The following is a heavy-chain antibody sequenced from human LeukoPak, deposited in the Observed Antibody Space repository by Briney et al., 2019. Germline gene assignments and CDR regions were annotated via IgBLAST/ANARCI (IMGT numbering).Heavy chain of an antibody. D-gene: IGHD3-3*01. J-gene: IGHJ5*02. V-gene: IGHV1-2*02. CDR1: GYTFTGYY. Sequence: ASVTVSCKASGYTFTGYYMHWVRQAPGQGLEWMGWINPNSGGTNYAQKFQGRVTMTRDTSISTAYMELSRLRSDDTAVYYCARVSYDFWSGYFKWFDPWGQGTLVTVSS. CDR2: INPNSGGT. CDR3: ARVSYDFWSGYFKWFDP.